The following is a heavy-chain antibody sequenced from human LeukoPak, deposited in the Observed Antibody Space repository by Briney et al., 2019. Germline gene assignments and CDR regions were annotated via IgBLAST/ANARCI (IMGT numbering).Heavy chain of an antibody. CDR2: IYYSGST. D-gene: IGHD6-19*01. CDR3: ARDQGSAQQWLVGNWFDP. J-gene: IGHJ5*02. V-gene: IGHV4-31*03. Sequence: SQTLSLTCTVSGGSISSGGYYWSWIRQHPGKGLEWIGYIYYSGSTYYNPSLKSRVTISVDTSKNQFSLKLSSVTAAGTAVYYCARDQGSAQQWLVGNWFDPWGQGTLVTVSS. CDR1: GGSISSGGYY.